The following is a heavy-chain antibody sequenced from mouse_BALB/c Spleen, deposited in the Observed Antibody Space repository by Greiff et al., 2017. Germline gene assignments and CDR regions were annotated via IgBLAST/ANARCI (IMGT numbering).Heavy chain of an antibody. CDR1: GFTFSSFG. V-gene: IGHV5-17*02. CDR2: ISSGSSTI. Sequence: DVQLVESGGGLVQPGGSRKLSCAASGFTFSSFGMHWVRQAPEKGLEWVAYISSGSSTIYYADTVKGRFTISRDNPKNTLFLQMTSLRSEDTAMYYCARSGYGNYVDYWGQGTTLTVSS. D-gene: IGHD2-10*02. CDR3: ARSGYGNYVDY. J-gene: IGHJ2*01.